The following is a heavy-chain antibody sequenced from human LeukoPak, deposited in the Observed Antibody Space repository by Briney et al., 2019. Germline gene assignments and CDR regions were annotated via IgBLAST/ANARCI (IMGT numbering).Heavy chain of an antibody. Sequence: SQTLSLTCAVYGGSFSGYYWSWIRQSPGKGLEWIGEINHSGSTNYNPSLKSRVTISVDTSKNQFSLKLSSVTAADTAVYYCARVRGYCSGGSCYYRFFDYWGQGTLVTVSS. CDR3: ARVRGYCSGGSCYYRFFDY. J-gene: IGHJ4*02. CDR1: GGSFSGYY. CDR2: INHSGST. D-gene: IGHD2-15*01. V-gene: IGHV4-34*01.